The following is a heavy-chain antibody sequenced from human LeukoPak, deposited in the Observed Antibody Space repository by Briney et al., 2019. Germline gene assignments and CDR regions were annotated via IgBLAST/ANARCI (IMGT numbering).Heavy chain of an antibody. J-gene: IGHJ4*02. V-gene: IGHV1-2*06. CDR3: ARDLDY. CDR2: IHPNSGGT. Sequence: ASVKVSCKASGHTFTGYYMRWVRQAPGQGLEWMGRIHPNSGGTIYAQKFQGRVTMTMKRSISKAYMELSRLRSDDTAVYYCARDLDYWGQGTLVIVSS. CDR1: GHTFTGYY.